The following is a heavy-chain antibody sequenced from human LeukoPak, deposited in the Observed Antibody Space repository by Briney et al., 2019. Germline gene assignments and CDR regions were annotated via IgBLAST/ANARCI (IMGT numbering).Heavy chain of an antibody. D-gene: IGHD7-27*01. CDR1: GGTFSSYA. Sequence: ASVKVSCKASGGTFSSYAISWVRQAPGQGLEWMGGIIPIFGTANYAQKFQGRVTITADKSTSTAYMELSSLRSEDTAVYYCASEHNWGSYEFDYWGQGTLVTVSS. CDR2: IIPIFGTA. V-gene: IGHV1-69*06. J-gene: IGHJ4*02. CDR3: ASEHNWGSYEFDY.